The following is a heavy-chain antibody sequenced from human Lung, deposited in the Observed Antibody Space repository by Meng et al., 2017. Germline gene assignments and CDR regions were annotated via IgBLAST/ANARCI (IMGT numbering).Heavy chain of an antibody. D-gene: IGHD3-22*01. J-gene: IGHJ4*02. CDR3: AHIVLYDSYDY. CDR2: IYWDDDK. V-gene: IGHV2-5*02. Sequence: WKQSGPTLANPTQTLTLTCTLSGFSLSTSGVGVGWIRQPPGKALEWLALIYWDDDKRYSPSPKSRLTITKDTSKNQVVLTMTNMDPVDTATYYCAHIVLYDSYDYWGQGTLVTVSS. CDR1: GFSLSTSGVG.